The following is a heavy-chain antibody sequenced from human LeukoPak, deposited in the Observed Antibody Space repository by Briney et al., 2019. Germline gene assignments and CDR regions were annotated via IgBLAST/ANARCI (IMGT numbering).Heavy chain of an antibody. CDR3: ARKIVRWFGDFKFVWFDP. CDR1: GDSISSGDYY. Sequence: PSQTLSLTCTVSGDSISSGDYYWSWIRQPAGKGLEWIGRISSSGSTNYNPSLKSRVTISVDTSKNQFSLKLSSVTAADTAVYYCARKIVRWFGDFKFVWFDPWGQGTLVTVSS. CDR2: ISSSGST. D-gene: IGHD3-10*01. V-gene: IGHV4-61*02. J-gene: IGHJ5*02.